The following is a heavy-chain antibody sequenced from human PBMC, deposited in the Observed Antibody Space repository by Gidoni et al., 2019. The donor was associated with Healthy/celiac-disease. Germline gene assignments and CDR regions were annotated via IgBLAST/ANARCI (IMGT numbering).Heavy chain of an antibody. J-gene: IGHJ4*02. CDR3: ARGDSSGCYPFDY. CDR1: GYTFTSYY. Sequence: QVQLVQSGAEVKKPGASVKVYCKASGYTFTSYYMHWVRQAPGQGLEWMGIINPSGGSTSYAQKFQCRVTITRDTSTSTVYMELSSLRSEDTAVYYCARGDSSGCYPFDYWGQGTLVTVSS. CDR2: INPSGGST. V-gene: IGHV1-46*01. D-gene: IGHD6-19*01.